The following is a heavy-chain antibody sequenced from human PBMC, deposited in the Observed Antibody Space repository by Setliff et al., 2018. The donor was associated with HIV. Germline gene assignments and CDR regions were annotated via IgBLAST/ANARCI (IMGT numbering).Heavy chain of an antibody. CDR3: ARPSLGLGGGSKFDS. V-gene: IGHV4-39*01. Sequence: PSEPLSLTCTVSGGSMRSTTYYWGWVRQPPGKGLEWIGNVHFSGTTYYNPSLKSRVTISVDPSQNQFSLRLISVTAADAAMYYCARPSLGLGGGSKFDSWGQGTLVTVSS. CDR2: VHFSGTT. D-gene: IGHD3-3*01. J-gene: IGHJ4*02. CDR1: GGSMRSTTYY.